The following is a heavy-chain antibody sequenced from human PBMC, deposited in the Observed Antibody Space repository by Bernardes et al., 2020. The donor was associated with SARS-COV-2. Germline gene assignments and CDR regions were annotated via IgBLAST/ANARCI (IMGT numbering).Heavy chain of an antibody. J-gene: IGHJ2*01. CDR2: INDSGST. D-gene: IGHD2-15*01. CDR3: ARGSAAVVSHFMLLFANWYFDL. CDR1: SGSFIGYY. V-gene: IGHV4-34*01. Sequence: SETLSLTCAVYSGSFIGYYWSWIRQTPGKGLEWIGEINDSGSTKYNPALKSRVTISVDPSKNQFSLKLNSVTAADTAVYYCARGSAAVVSHFMLLFANWYFDLWDRGTLVTVSS.